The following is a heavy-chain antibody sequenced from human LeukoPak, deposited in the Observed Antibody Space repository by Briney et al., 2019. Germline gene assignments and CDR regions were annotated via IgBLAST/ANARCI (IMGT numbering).Heavy chain of an antibody. J-gene: IGHJ6*02. CDR1: GGSISSGGYS. CDR3: ARSSAAMGVGYGMDV. Sequence: KPSQTLFLTCAVSGGSISSGGYSWSWIRQPPGQGLEWIGYMYHSGSTYYNPSLKSRVTISVDRSKNQFSLKLSSVTAADTAVYYCARSSAAMGVGYGMDVWGQGTTVTVSS. CDR2: MYHSGST. V-gene: IGHV4-30-2*01. D-gene: IGHD2-2*01.